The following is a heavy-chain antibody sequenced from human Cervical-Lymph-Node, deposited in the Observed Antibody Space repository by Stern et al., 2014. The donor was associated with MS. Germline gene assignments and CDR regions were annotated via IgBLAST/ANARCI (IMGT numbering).Heavy chain of an antibody. D-gene: IGHD3-10*01. CDR3: ARRYYSSVPRFDY. J-gene: IGHJ4*02. V-gene: IGHV4-59*08. CDR2: IHNSGTT. CDR1: GGSISTYY. Sequence: QVQLQESGPGLVKPSETLSLTCTVSGGSISTYYWSWIRQPPGKGLEWIGYIHNSGTTNYNPSLSGRVTISDDTSKNQFSLKLNSVTAADTAVYFCARRYYSSVPRFDYWGQGTLVTVSS.